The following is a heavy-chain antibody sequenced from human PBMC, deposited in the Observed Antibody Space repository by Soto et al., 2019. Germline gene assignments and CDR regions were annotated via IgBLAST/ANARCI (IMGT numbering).Heavy chain of an antibody. CDR2: ISSSGGTI. Sequence: EGSLRLSCVASEFTFSDSNMNWVRQAPGKGLEWVSYISSSGGTIYYGDSVKGRFTISRDNGKNSLFLQMNSLRDADTAVYYCARDRVVTVESDYFFGMDIWGQGTAVTVSS. D-gene: IGHD2-21*02. V-gene: IGHV3-48*02. J-gene: IGHJ6*02. CDR3: ARDRVVTVESDYFFGMDI. CDR1: EFTFSDSN.